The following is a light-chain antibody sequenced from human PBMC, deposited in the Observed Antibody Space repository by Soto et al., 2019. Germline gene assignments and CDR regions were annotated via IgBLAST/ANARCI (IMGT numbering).Light chain of an antibody. CDR2: KAS. Sequence: DIQMTQSPSTLSASVGDRVTITCRASQSVSSWLAWYQQKPGEVPKLLIYKASSLESGVPSRFSGSGSGTEFTLTISSLQPDDFVTYYCQQYSRNPLTFGGVTKVEI. CDR1: QSVSSW. J-gene: IGKJ4*01. CDR3: QQYSRNPLT. V-gene: IGKV1-5*03.